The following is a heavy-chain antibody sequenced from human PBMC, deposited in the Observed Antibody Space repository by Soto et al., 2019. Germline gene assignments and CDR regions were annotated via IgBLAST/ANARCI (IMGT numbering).Heavy chain of an antibody. V-gene: IGHV3-30-3*01. D-gene: IGHD3-22*01. CDR2: ISYDGSNK. CDR1: GFTFSSYA. Sequence: QVQLVESGGGVVQPGRSLRLSCAASGFTFSSYAMHWVRQAPGKGLEWVAVISYDGSNKYYADSVKGRFTISRDNSKNTLYLQMNSLRAGDTVVYYCGRDSGYFAYWGQGTLVTVSS. J-gene: IGHJ4*02. CDR3: GRDSGYFAY.